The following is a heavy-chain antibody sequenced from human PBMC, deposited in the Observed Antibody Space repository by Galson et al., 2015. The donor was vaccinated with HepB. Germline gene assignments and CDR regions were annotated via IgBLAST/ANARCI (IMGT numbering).Heavy chain of an antibody. CDR3: AKTTTVFDYYYYMDV. V-gene: IGHV3-30*18. D-gene: IGHD4-17*01. Sequence: SLRLSCAASGFTFSSYGMHWVRQAPGKGLEWVAVISYDGSNKYYADSVKGRSTISRDNSKNTLYLQMNSLRAEDTAVYYCAKTTTVFDYYYYMDVWGKGTTVTVSS. J-gene: IGHJ6*03. CDR1: GFTFSSYG. CDR2: ISYDGSNK.